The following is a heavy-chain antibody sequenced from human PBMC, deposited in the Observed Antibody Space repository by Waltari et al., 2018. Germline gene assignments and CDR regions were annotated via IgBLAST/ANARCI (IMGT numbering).Heavy chain of an antibody. D-gene: IGHD3-16*01. Sequence: QVQLQESGPGLVKLSETLSLTCTVSGGSISSYYWSWIRQPAGKGLEWIGRIYTSGSTNYNPSLKSRVTMSVDTSKNQFSLKLSSVTAADTAVYYCARGGNFFWGDAFDIWGQGTMVTVSS. CDR1: GGSISSYY. V-gene: IGHV4-4*07. J-gene: IGHJ3*02. CDR2: IYTSGST. CDR3: ARGGNFFWGDAFDI.